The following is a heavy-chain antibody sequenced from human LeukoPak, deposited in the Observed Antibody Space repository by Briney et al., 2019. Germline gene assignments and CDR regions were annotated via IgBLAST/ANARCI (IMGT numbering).Heavy chain of an antibody. CDR3: ASGPYDFGYYYYMDV. J-gene: IGHJ6*03. Sequence: GGSLTLSCAASGYTFSSYSMNWVRQAPGKGLEWVSSISSSSSYIYYADSVKGRFTISRDNAKNSLYLQMNSLRAEDTAVYYCASGPYDFGYYYYMDVWGKGTTVTVSS. V-gene: IGHV3-21*01. D-gene: IGHD3-3*01. CDR2: ISSSSSYI. CDR1: GYTFSSYS.